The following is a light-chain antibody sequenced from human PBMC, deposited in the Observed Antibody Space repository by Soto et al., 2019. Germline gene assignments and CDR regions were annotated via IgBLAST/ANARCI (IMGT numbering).Light chain of an antibody. J-gene: IGLJ2*01. CDR1: SSDVGGYNY. Sequence: QAALTKPAYVSGSPGQSITISCTGTSSDVGGYNYFSWYQQHPGKAPKLMIYELRNRPSGVSNRFSASKSGNTASLTISGLKAEDEADYYCSSYTSRSSVVFGGGTKLTVL. CDR2: ELR. CDR3: SSYTSRSSVV. V-gene: IGLV2-14*01.